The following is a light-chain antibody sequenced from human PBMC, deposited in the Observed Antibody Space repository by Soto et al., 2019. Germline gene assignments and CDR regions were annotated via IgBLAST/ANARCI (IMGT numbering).Light chain of an antibody. CDR2: KAS. CDR3: QQYNSYSRT. Sequence: TQSPATLSLSPGDRATLSCRAGQNISSWLAWYQQKPGKAPKLLIYKASSLESGVPSRFSGSGSGTEFTLTISSLQPDDFATYYCQQYNSYSRTFGQGTKVEIK. CDR1: QNISSW. V-gene: IGKV1-5*03. J-gene: IGKJ1*01.